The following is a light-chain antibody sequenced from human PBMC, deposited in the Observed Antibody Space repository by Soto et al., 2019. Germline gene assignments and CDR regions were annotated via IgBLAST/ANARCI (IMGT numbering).Light chain of an antibody. CDR1: SSDVGGYNY. J-gene: IGLJ1*01. V-gene: IGLV2-14*01. CDR3: STYTRSSTL. CDR2: AVT. Sequence: QSVLTHPASVSGSPGQPITISSTGTSSDVGGYNYVSWYQQHPGKAPKLMIYAVTDRPSGVSSRFSGSKSGNTASLTISGLQAEDEADYYCSTYTRSSTLFGTGTKVTVL.